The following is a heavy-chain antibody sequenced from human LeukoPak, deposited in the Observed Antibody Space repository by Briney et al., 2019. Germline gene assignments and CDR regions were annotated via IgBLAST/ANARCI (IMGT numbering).Heavy chain of an antibody. Sequence: PSETLSLTCTVSGGSTSSSSYFWGWIRQPPEKGLDWIGNVYYTGSTYYNSSLLSRVTVSVDTSKNQFSLRLSSVTAADTAMYYCARVHGYPYYFDYWGQGILVTVSS. CDR3: ARVHGYPYYFDY. CDR2: VYYTGST. J-gene: IGHJ4*02. D-gene: IGHD5-18*01. CDR1: GGSTSSSSYF. V-gene: IGHV4-39*01.